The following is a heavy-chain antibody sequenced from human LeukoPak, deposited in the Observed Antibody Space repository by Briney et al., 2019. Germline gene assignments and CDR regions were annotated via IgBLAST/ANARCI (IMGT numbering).Heavy chain of an antibody. CDR2: ISESSTYI. V-gene: IGHV3-21*01. CDR1: GFTFSSDS. Sequence: PGGSLRLSCVASGFTFSSDSMNWVRQAPGKGLEWVSYISESSTYIYYAKSVKGRFTISRDNAKNSLYLQMNRLRGEDTAVYYCARDDAATARASGMDVWGKGTTVTVSS. CDR3: ARDDAATARASGMDV. D-gene: IGHD6-6*01. J-gene: IGHJ6*04.